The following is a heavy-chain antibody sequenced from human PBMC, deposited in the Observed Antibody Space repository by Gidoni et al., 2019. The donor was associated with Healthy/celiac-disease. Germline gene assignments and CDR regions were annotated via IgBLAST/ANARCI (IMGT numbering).Heavy chain of an antibody. J-gene: IGHJ2*01. CDR3: ARQRHYYDSSGYYSYFDL. CDR2: IYYSGST. CDR1: GGSSSSSSYY. V-gene: IGHV4-39*01. D-gene: IGHD3-22*01. Sequence: QLQLQESGPGLVKTSETLSLTCTVPGGSSSSSSYYWGWIRQPPGKGLEWIGSIYYSGSTYYNPSLKSRVTLSVDTSKNQFSLKLSSVTAADTAVYYCARQRHYYDSSGYYSYFDLWGRGTLVTVSS.